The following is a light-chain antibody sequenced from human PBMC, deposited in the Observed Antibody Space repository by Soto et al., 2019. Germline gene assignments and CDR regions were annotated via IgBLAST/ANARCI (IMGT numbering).Light chain of an antibody. CDR2: AAS. CDR1: QSVNST. V-gene: IGKV3-15*01. J-gene: IGKJ1*01. Sequence: EIVMTQSPATLSVSPGERATLSCRASQSVNSTLAWYQQRPGQAPRLLIYAASTRATGIPARFSGSGSGTEFTLTINSLQSEDFAVYFCHQYDNWPPWTFGQGTKVDI. CDR3: HQYDNWPPWT.